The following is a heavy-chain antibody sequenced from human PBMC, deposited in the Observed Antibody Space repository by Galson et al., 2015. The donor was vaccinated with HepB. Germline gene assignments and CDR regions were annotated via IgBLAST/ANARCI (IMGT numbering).Heavy chain of an antibody. Sequence: ETLSLTCTVSGGSISSYYWSWIRQPPGKGLEWIGEINHSGSTNYNPSLKSRVTISVDTSKNQFSLKLSSVTAADTAVYYCARGGFGLYYSIPLWGQGTLVTVSS. CDR1: GGSISSYY. V-gene: IGHV4-34*01. CDR2: INHSGST. J-gene: IGHJ4*02. D-gene: IGHD4-11*01. CDR3: ARGGFGLYYSIPL.